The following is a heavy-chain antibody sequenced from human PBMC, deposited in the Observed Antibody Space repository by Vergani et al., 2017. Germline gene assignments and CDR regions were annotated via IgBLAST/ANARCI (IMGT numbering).Heavy chain of an antibody. CDR2: ISSSSSYI. V-gene: IGHV3-21*01. CDR3: ARDHSRIRLWYGEGNCMDV. CDR1: GFTFSSYS. D-gene: IGHD3-10*01. Sequence: EVQLVESGGGLVKPGGSLRLSCAASGFTFSSYSMNWVRQAPGKGLEWVSSISSSSSYIYYADSVKGRFTISRDNAKNSLYLQMNSLRAEDTAVYYCARDHSRIRLWYGEGNCMDVWGQGTTVTVSS. J-gene: IGHJ6*02.